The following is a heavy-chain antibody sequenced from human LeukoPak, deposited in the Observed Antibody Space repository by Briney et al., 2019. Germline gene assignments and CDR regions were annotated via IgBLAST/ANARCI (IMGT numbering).Heavy chain of an antibody. V-gene: IGHV4-59*01. CDR3: ARSPITMIVGVYFDY. D-gene: IGHD3-22*01. J-gene: IGHJ4*02. CDR1: GDSLSSYY. Sequence: SETLSLTCTVSGDSLSSYYWSWIRQPPGKGLEWIGYIYYSGSTNYNPSLKSRVTISVDTSKNQFSLKLSSVTAADTAVYYCARSPITMIVGVYFDYWGQGTLVTVSS. CDR2: IYYSGST.